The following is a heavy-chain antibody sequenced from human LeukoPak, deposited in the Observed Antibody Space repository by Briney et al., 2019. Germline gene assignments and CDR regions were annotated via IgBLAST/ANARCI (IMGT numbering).Heavy chain of an antibody. D-gene: IGHD5-18*01. CDR3: AKARAYSYASDY. CDR2: VSASGGST. V-gene: IGHV3-23*01. CDR1: GFTFSSYA. Sequence: GGSLRLSCAASGFTFSSYAMSWVRQAPGKGLEWVSGVSASGGSTYYAASVEGRFTISRDNSKNTLYLQMNSLRAEDTAVYYCAKARAYSYASDYWGQGTLVTVSS. J-gene: IGHJ4*02.